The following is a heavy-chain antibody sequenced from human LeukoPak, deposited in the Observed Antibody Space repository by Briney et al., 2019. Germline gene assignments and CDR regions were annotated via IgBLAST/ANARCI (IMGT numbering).Heavy chain of an antibody. CDR2: INPNTGAT. D-gene: IGHD6-13*01. J-gene: IGHJ5*02. CDR1: GFIFTGYY. V-gene: IGHV1-2*02. Sequence: GASVKVSCKTSGFIFTGYYIHWVRQAPGQGLEWMGWINPNTGATYYTDPFQGRVSMTRDTSISTVYMELSSLRSDDTAVYYCARDMTPTIAAERWFDPWGQGTLITVSS. CDR3: ARDMTPTIAAERWFDP.